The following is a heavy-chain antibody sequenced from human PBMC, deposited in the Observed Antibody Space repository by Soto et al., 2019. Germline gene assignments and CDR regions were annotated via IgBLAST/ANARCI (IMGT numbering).Heavy chain of an antibody. J-gene: IGHJ4*02. V-gene: IGHV4-30-4*01. CDR1: GGSISSGDYY. Sequence: PSETLSLTCTVSGGSISSGDYYWSWIRQPPGKGLEWIGYIYYSGSTYYNPSLKSRVTISVDTSKNQFSLKLSSVTAADTAVYYCARTRIMITFGGVIVKGHFEYWGQGTLVTVSS. CDR2: IYYSGST. D-gene: IGHD3-16*02. CDR3: ARTRIMITFGGVIVKGHFEY.